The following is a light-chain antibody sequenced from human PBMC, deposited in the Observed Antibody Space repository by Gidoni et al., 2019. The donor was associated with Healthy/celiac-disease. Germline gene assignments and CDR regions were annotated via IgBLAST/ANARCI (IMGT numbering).Light chain of an antibody. CDR3: KQAKSSPRFT. CDR1: QGISSW. J-gene: IGKJ3*01. V-gene: IGKV1-12*01. Sequence: DIQMTQSPSSVSASVGDRVTITCRASQGISSWLDWYQQKPGKAPKLLIYAASSLESGVPSRFSGSGSGTDFTLTISSVQAEDFGTYYCKQAKSSPRFTFGPGTKVDIK. CDR2: AAS.